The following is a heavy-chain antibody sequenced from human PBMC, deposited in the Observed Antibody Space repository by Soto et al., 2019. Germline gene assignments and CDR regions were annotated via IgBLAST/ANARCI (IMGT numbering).Heavy chain of an antibody. CDR1: GGSVRSSTYY. J-gene: IGHJ5*02. D-gene: IGHD1-26*01. CDR3: ARERGELVLYNWFDP. CDR2: IYYSGGT. Sequence: PSETLSLTCTVSGGSVRSSTYYWGWIRQAPGKGLEWIASIYYSGGTHNNPALKSRVTMSVDTSKNQFSLKMNSVTAADTAVYYCARERGELVLYNWFDPWGQGTLVTVSS. V-gene: IGHV4-39*02.